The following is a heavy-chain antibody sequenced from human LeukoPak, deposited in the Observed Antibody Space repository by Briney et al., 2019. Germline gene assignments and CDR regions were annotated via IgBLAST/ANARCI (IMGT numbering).Heavy chain of an antibody. D-gene: IGHD2-15*01. V-gene: IGHV1-24*01. Sequence: ASVKVSCKVSGYTLTELSMHWVRQAPGKGLEWMGGFDPEDGETIYAQKFQGRVTMTEGTSTDTAYMELSSLRSEDTAVYYCARHVGVVVAARGFDPWGQGTLVTVSS. CDR3: ARHVGVVVAARGFDP. CDR2: FDPEDGET. CDR1: GYTLTELS. J-gene: IGHJ5*02.